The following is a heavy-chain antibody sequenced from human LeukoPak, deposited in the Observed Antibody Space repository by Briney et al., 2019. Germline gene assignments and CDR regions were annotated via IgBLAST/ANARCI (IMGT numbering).Heavy chain of an antibody. J-gene: IGHJ5*02. Sequence: GGSLRLSCAASGITFSSYGMSWVRQAPGKGLEWVSSISSTGGTTYYADSVKGRFTISRDNAKNSLYLHMNSLRAEDTAVYYCARDSRHHRFLYWDWFDPWGQGTLVTVSS. D-gene: IGHD2/OR15-2a*01. V-gene: IGHV3-23*01. CDR2: ISSTGGTT. CDR3: ARDSRHHRFLYWDWFDP. CDR1: GITFSSYG.